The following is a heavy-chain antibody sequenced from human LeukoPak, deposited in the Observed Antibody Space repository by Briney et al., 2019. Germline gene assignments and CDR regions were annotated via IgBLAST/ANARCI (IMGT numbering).Heavy chain of an antibody. CDR1: GYTFTSYY. D-gene: IGHD6-13*01. J-gene: IGHJ5*02. CDR2: INPSGGST. Sequence: ASVKVSCKASGYTFTSYYMHWVRQAPGQGLEWMGIINPSGGSTSYAQKFQGRVTMTRDTSTSTVYMELSSLRSDDTAVYYCARESTVAAAGTVWFDPWGQGTLVTVSS. V-gene: IGHV1-46*01. CDR3: ARESTVAAAGTVWFDP.